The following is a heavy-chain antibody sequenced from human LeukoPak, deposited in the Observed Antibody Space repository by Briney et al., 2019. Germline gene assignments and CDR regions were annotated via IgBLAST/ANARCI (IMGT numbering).Heavy chain of an antibody. CDR2: ISSSSSYI. V-gene: IGHV3-21*01. CDR1: GFTFSSYS. J-gene: IGHJ4*02. Sequence: PGGSLRLSCAASGFTFSSYSMNWVRQAPGKGLEWVSSISSSSSYIYYADSVKGRFTISRDNAKNSLYLQMNSLRAEDTAVYYCARNPPNSGSPLDYWGQETLVTVSS. D-gene: IGHD1-26*01. CDR3: ARNPPNSGSPLDY.